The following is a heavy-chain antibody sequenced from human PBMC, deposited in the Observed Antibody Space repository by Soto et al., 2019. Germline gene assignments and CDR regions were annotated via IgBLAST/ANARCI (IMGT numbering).Heavy chain of an antibody. CDR3: ATESGSTYGYFDY. J-gene: IGHJ4*02. CDR1: GGSVSSGYNY. CDR2: ISGSGST. V-gene: IGHV4-30-4*01. D-gene: IGHD5-18*01. Sequence: SETLSLTCTVSGGSVSSGYNYWSWIRQSPGKGLEWIGYISGSGSTGYNPSLKSRLTMSVDRSKNQFTLRPTSVTAADTAVYFCATESGSTYGYFDYWGQGTQVTVSS.